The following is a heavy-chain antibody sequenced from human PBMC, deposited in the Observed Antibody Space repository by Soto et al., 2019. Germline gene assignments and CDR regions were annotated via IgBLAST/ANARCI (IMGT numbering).Heavy chain of an antibody. J-gene: IGHJ4*02. Sequence: GGSLRLSCAASGFTFSSFGMHWVRQAPGKGLEWVALISYDGSNKYYADSVKGRFTISRDKSKNTLYLQMNSLRAEDTAVYYCAKDRGWSSAGLDYWGQGTLVTVSS. CDR3: AKDRGWSSAGLDY. CDR2: ISYDGSNK. D-gene: IGHD6-19*01. V-gene: IGHV3-30*18. CDR1: GFTFSSFG.